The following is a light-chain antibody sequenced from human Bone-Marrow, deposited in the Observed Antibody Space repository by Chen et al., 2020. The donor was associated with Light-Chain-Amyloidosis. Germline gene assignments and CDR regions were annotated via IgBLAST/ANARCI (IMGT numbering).Light chain of an antibody. Sequence: QSVLTQPPSVSAAPGQKVTSSCSGSSSNIGNHNVSWYQQLPGTAPKVLIYDNNKRSSGIPDRFSGSKSGTSATLGITGLQTGDEADYYCGTWDSSLTACVFGTGTTVTVL. CDR3: GTWDSSLTACV. CDR2: DNN. J-gene: IGLJ1*01. CDR1: SSNIGNHN. V-gene: IGLV1-51*01.